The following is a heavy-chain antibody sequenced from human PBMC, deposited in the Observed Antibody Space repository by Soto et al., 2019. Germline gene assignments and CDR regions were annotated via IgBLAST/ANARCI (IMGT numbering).Heavy chain of an antibody. CDR3: ARSPQPTRGIHWYFDL. D-gene: IGHD1-26*01. CDR1: GVTFNTYG. Sequence: TWGFLRLSCAASGVTFNTYGIHWVLQAPGKGLEWVTAISYDGINKYYVDSVKGRFTISRDNSKNALYVQMNSLRAEDTALYYCARSPQPTRGIHWYFDLWGRGTLVTVSP. V-gene: IGHV3-30*03. J-gene: IGHJ2*01. CDR2: ISYDGINK.